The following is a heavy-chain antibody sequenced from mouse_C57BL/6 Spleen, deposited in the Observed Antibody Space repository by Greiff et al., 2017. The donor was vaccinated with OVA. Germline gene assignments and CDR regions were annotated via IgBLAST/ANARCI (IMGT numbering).Heavy chain of an antibody. J-gene: IGHJ2*01. CDR1: GFTFSSYA. D-gene: IGHD2-4*01. Sequence: EVQRVESGEGLVKPGGSLKLSCAASGFTFSSYAMSWARQTPEKRLEWVAYISSGGDYIYYADTVKGRFTISRDNARNTLYLQMSSLKSEDTAMYYCTREDYDGGFDYWGQGTTLTVSS. V-gene: IGHV5-9-1*02. CDR3: TREDYDGGFDY. CDR2: ISSGGDYI.